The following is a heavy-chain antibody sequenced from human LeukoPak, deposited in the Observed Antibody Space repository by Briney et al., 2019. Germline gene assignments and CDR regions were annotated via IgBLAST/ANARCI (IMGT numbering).Heavy chain of an antibody. CDR1: GGSVINTNW. CDR3: AREGGFYRPLDY. J-gene: IGHJ4*02. Sequence: SGTLSLTCGVSGGSVINTNWWTWVRQPPGKGLEWIGEVHLDGRTNYNPSLESRLTMSVDVSENQVSLKLTSVTAADTAVYYCAREGGFYRPLDYSGQGTLVTVSS. D-gene: IGHD3-3*01. V-gene: IGHV4-4*02. CDR2: VHLDGRT.